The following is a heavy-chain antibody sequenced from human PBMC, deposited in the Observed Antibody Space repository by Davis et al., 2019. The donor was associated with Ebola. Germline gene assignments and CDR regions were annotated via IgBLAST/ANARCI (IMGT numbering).Heavy chain of an antibody. CDR1: GYPVTELA. V-gene: IGHV1-24*01. Sequence: AASVKVSCKVSGYPVTELAMHWVRQAPGKGLEWMGGFDPEDGETIYAQKFQGRVTMTRDTSINTAYMELSRLRPDDSVVYYCARAAFGGVNDAFDIWGQGTMVTVSS. J-gene: IGHJ3*02. CDR3: ARAAFGGVNDAFDI. CDR2: FDPEDGET. D-gene: IGHD3-16*01.